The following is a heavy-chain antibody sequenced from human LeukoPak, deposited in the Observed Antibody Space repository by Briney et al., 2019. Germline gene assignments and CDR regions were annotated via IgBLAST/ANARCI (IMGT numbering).Heavy chain of an antibody. D-gene: IGHD3-22*01. Sequence: SVKVSCKASGGTFSSFAISWVRQAPGQGLEWMGGIIPIFGSANYAQKFQGRVTIIADESTSTAYMELSSLRSEDTAVYYCATDRGYYYDSSGYGAFDIWGQGTMVTVSS. V-gene: IGHV1-69*13. CDR1: GGTFSSFA. J-gene: IGHJ3*02. CDR2: IIPIFGSA. CDR3: ATDRGYYYDSSGYGAFDI.